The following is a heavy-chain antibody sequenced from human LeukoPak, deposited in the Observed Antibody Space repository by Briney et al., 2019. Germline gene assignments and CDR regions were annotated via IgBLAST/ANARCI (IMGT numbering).Heavy chain of an antibody. J-gene: IGHJ5*02. V-gene: IGHV4-59*11. Sequence: SETLSLTCTVSGGSISSHYWSWIRQPPGKGLEWIGYIYYSGSTNYNPSLKSRVTISVDTSKNRFSLKLSSVTAADTAVYYCARERFLYDSSGPYWFDPWGQGTLVTVSS. CDR1: GGSISSHY. CDR3: ARERFLYDSSGPYWFDP. CDR2: IYYSGST. D-gene: IGHD3-22*01.